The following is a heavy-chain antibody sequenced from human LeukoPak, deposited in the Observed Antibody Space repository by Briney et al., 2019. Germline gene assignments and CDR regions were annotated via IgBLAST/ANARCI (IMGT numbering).Heavy chain of an antibody. CDR1: GYTFTSYD. D-gene: IGHD3-3*01. V-gene: IGHV1-8*01. CDR2: MNPNSGNT. J-gene: IGHJ5*02. Sequence: ASVKVSCKASGYTFTSYDINWVRQATGQGLEWMGWMNPNSGNTGYAQKFQGRVTMTRNTSISTAYMELSSLRSEDTAVYYCARGGYYNFWSGYYSYNWFDPLGQGTLVTVSS. CDR3: ARGGYYNFWSGYYSYNWFDP.